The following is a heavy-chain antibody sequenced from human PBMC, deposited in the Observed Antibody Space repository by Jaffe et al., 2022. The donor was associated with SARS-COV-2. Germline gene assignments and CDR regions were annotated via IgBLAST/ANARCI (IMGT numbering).Heavy chain of an antibody. CDR2: IHRGGNT. V-gene: IGHV3-53*01. CDR1: GLTVSGNY. Sequence: EVQLVESGGGLIQPGGSLRLSCAASGLTVSGNYMSWVRQAPGKGLEWVSIIHRGGNTYYVDSVKGRFSISRDSSKNTLYLEMNRLRAEDTAVYYCARGFYGMDVWGQGTAVTVSS. CDR3: ARGFYGMDV. J-gene: IGHJ6*02.